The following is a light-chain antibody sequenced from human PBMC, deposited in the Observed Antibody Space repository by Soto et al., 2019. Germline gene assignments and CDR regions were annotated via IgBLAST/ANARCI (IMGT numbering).Light chain of an antibody. Sequence: DIQMTQSPSTLSASAGDRVTITCRASQSIGRGLAWYQQKPGRAPKVLLYEASTLESGVPSRFSGSGSGTEFTLAICSLQPDDFATYYCQQYNTYPFTFGQGTNLDIK. CDR3: QQYNTYPFT. V-gene: IGKV1-5*03. J-gene: IGKJ2*01. CDR1: QSIGRG. CDR2: EAS.